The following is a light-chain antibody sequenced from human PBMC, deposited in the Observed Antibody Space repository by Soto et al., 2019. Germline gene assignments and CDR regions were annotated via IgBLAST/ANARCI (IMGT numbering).Light chain of an antibody. Sequence: AQSRATLSVSPGECVTLSCRASQGIGDTLAWYQHKPGQTPRLLIYATSARATGVPARFSGSRSGPEFTLTISSLQPEDSAIYYCQRHNNLPRTFGGGTKVDIK. CDR1: QGIGDT. J-gene: IGKJ4*02. CDR3: QRHNNLPRT. V-gene: IGKV3-15*01. CDR2: ATS.